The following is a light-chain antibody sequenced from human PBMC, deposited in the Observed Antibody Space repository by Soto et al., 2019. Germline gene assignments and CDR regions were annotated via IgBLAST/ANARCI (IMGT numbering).Light chain of an antibody. J-gene: IGKJ2*01. CDR2: GAS. V-gene: IGKV3-15*01. Sequence: EMVMTQSPATLSVSPGESATHSCRASHSVSSNLAWYQQKPGQAPRLLIYGASTRATGIPARFSGSGSGTEFTLTISSLQSEDFVVYYCQQYNNWPPYTFGQGTKLEIK. CDR1: HSVSSN. CDR3: QQYNNWPPYT.